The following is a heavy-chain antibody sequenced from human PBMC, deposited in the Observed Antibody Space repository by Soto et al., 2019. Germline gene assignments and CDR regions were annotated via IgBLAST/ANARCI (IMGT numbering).Heavy chain of an antibody. CDR2: IYYSGST. CDR1: GGSISRCGYY. V-gene: IGHV4-31*03. J-gene: IGHJ4*02. Sequence: PSETLSLTFPVSGGSISRCGYYWSWIRQHPGKGLEWIGYIYYSGSTYYNPSLKSRVTISVDTSKNQFSLKLRSVTAADTAVYYCARNAYGDYDPNFDYWGQGTLVTVSS. CDR3: ARNAYGDYDPNFDY. D-gene: IGHD4-17*01.